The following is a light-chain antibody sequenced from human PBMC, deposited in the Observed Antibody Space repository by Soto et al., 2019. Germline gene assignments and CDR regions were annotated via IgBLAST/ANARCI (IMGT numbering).Light chain of an antibody. CDR3: QQANSFPLT. CDR1: QGISSW. V-gene: IGKV1-12*01. J-gene: IGKJ4*01. Sequence: DIQMTQSPSSVSASVGDRVSITCRASQGISSWLDWYQQKPGRAPKLLIYTGSSLQSGVPSRFSGTGSGTDCTLTIISLQPEDVATYYCQQANSFPLTVGGGTKVEIK. CDR2: TGS.